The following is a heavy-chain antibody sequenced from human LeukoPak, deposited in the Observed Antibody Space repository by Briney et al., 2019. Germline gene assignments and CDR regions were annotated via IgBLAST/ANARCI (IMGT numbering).Heavy chain of an antibody. D-gene: IGHD3-3*01. Sequence: QPGRSLRLSCAASGFIFSSYAMHWVRQPPGKGLEWVTMISYDGSTRYYTDSVKGRFTISRDNSKNTLYLQMNSLRTEDTALYYCARDHSLEYGNWFDPWGQGTLVTVSS. CDR3: ARDHSLEYGNWFDP. CDR2: ISYDGSTR. CDR1: GFIFSSYA. J-gene: IGHJ5*02. V-gene: IGHV3-30*04.